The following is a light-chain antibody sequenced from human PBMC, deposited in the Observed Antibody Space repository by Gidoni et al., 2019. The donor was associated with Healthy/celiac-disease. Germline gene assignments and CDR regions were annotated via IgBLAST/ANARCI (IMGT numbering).Light chain of an antibody. V-gene: IGKV1-5*03. Sequence: DSQMTQSPSTMSASVGDRVTITCRASQSISSLLAWYQQKPGKAPNLLIYKASSLESGVPSRFSGSGSGTEFTLTISSLQPDDFATYYCQQYNSYSTFGQGTKLEIK. CDR3: QQYNSYST. CDR1: QSISSL. CDR2: KAS. J-gene: IGKJ2*01.